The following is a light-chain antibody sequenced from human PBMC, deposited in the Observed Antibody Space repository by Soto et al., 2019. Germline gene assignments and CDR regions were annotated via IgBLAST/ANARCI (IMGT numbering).Light chain of an antibody. CDR3: AAWDDSLNGFV. CDR1: SSNLGAGYD. J-gene: IGLJ1*01. V-gene: IGLV1-40*01. CDR2: ANN. Sequence: QSVLTQPPSVSGAPGQGVTISCSGSSSNLGAGYDVQWYRQFPGTAPKLLIYANNQRPSGVRDRFSGSRSGTSASLAISGLQSEDEADYYCAAWDDSLNGFVFGTGTKSPS.